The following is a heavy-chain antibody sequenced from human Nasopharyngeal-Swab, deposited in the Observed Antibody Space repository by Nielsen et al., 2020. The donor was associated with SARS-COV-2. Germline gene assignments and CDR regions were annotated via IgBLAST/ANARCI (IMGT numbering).Heavy chain of an antibody. CDR1: GGTVTSSNYY. D-gene: IGHD3-3*01. Sequence: SETLSLTCSVSGGTVTSSNYYWGWIRQPPGKGPEWIGSIYYSGSTSYNPSLKSRVTISVDTSKDQFSLRLKSVTAADTAVYYCARLVSYYDFWADLWGQGTLVTVSS. CDR3: ARLVSYYDFWADL. V-gene: IGHV4-39*01. J-gene: IGHJ5*02. CDR2: IYYSGST.